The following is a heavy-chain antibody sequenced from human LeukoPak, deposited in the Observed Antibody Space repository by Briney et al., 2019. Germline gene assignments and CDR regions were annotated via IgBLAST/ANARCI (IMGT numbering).Heavy chain of an antibody. D-gene: IGHD5-24*01. J-gene: IGHJ4*02. Sequence: GGSLRLSCAASGFTFSDSYMTWIRQAPGKGLEWVAFIRYDGSNKYYADSVKGRFTISRDNSKNTLYLQMNSLRAEDTAVYYCAKEYERWLQLGWDYWGQGTLVTVSS. V-gene: IGHV3-30*02. CDR1: GFTFSDSY. CDR2: IRYDGSNK. CDR3: AKEYERWLQLGWDY.